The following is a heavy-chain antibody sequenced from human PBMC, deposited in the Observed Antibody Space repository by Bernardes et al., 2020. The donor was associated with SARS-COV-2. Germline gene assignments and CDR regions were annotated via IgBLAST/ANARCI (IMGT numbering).Heavy chain of an antibody. D-gene: IGHD3-22*01. V-gene: IGHV4-59*01. Sequence: SETLSLTCTVSGGSISSYSWGWIRQPPGKGLEWIGYIYNSGSTNYNPSLESRVTISIDTSKNQFSLKLSSVTAADTAVYYCARWYDRSAYSWLDPWGQGTLVTVSS. CDR2: IYNSGST. CDR3: ARWYDRSAYSWLDP. CDR1: GGSISSYS. J-gene: IGHJ5*02.